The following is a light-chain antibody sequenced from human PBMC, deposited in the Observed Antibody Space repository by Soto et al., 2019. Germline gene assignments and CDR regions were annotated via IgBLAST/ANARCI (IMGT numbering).Light chain of an antibody. CDR3: QQRSDWPST. V-gene: IGKV3-11*01. CDR1: QSVSRY. Sequence: ELVLPQSPATLSLSPGERANLSCRASQSVSRYLAWYQQKPGQAPRLLIYDASNRATGIPARFSGSGSGTEFTLTISSLEPEDFAVYYCQQRSDWPSTFGGGTKVQIK. J-gene: IGKJ4*01. CDR2: DAS.